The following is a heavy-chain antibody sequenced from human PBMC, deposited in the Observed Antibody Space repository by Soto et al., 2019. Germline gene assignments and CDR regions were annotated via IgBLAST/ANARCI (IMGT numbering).Heavy chain of an antibody. V-gene: IGHV3-23*01. CDR3: AKIVGGGSHHDAFDI. D-gene: IGHD2-15*01. CDR2: TGGGGVST. J-gene: IGHJ3*02. CDR1: GFTFRSYA. Sequence: EVQLLESGGGLVEPGGSLRLYCAASGFTFRSYAMTWVRQAPGKGLEWVSYTGGGGVSTYYADSVKGRFTSSRDDSKNTLYLQMNSLRAEDTAIYYCAKIVGGGSHHDAFDIWGQGTMVTVSS.